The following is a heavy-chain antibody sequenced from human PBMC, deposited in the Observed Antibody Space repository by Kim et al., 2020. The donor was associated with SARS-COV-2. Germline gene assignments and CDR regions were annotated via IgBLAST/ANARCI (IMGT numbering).Heavy chain of an antibody. CDR2: ITGSGTRT. Sequence: GGSLRLSCAASGFTFSTYVMTWVRQAPGKGLEWVSGITGSGTRTYYTDSVKGRFTISRDNSKKTLFLKMNTLRAEDTAIYYCAKERLDCTTNSCDYYYYSAMDVWGQGTAVTVSS. J-gene: IGHJ6*02. CDR3: AKERLDCTTNSCDYYYYSAMDV. V-gene: IGHV3-23*01. CDR1: GFTFSTYV. D-gene: IGHD2-2*01.